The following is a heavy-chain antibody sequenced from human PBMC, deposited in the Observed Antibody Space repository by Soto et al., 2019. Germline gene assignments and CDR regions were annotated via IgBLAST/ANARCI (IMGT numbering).Heavy chain of an antibody. CDR2: INPTSGST. V-gene: IGHV1-46*01. D-gene: IGHD6-13*01. J-gene: IGHJ4*02. Sequence: QVQLVQSVAEVKKPGAAVKDSCKASGYTFTNYYIHWVRQAPGQGLEWMGIINPTSGSTNYAQKFQGRVTLTYDTSTTTVYMALSGLRSEDTAVLYCARNLAAGDHWGQGTLVTVSS. CDR3: ARNLAAGDH. CDR1: GYTFTNYY.